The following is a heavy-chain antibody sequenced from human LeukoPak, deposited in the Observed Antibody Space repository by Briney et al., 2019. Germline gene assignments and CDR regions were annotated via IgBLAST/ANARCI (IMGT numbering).Heavy chain of an antibody. CDR2: ISAHNGST. J-gene: IGHJ3*02. V-gene: IGHV1-18*01. D-gene: IGHD3/OR15-3a*01. Sequence: GASGAVSCTASGYTFTRYGISWVRQAPGQGVEWMGWISAHNGSTNEAQKLKGRVTMTRDTSTRTLYMELRSLRSEDTAVYYCARGGGLGDAFNMWGEGTMVTAS. CDR3: ARGGGLGDAFNM. CDR1: GYTFTRYG.